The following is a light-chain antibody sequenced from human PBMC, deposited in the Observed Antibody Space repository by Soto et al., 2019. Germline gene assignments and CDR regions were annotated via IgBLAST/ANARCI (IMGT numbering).Light chain of an antibody. V-gene: IGKV3-20*01. CDR2: GAS. CDR3: QQYGSSLFT. Sequence: EIVLTQSPGTLSLSPGERATLSCRASQSVSSSYLAWYQQKPGQAPRLLIYGASSRATGIPDRFSGSGSGTDFATTISRMEPDDFAVYYCQQYGSSLFTFGPGTKVDIK. J-gene: IGKJ3*01. CDR1: QSVSSSY.